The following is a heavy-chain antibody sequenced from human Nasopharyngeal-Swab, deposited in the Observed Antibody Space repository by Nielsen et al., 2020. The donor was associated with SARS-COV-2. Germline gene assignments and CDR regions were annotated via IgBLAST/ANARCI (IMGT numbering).Heavy chain of an antibody. V-gene: IGHV3-11*01. CDR2: ISSSGNTI. CDR3: ARVWGDIVVVPAAILADYYGMDV. Sequence: WIRQPPGKGLEWLSYISSSGNTIYYADSVKGRFTISRDNAKNSLYLQMNSLRAEDTAVYYCARVWGDIVVVPAAILADYYGMDVWGQGTTVTVSS. D-gene: IGHD2-2*01. J-gene: IGHJ6*02.